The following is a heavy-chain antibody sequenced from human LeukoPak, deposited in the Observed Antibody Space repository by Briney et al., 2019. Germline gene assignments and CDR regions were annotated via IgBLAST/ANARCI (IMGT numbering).Heavy chain of an antibody. Sequence: WASVKVSCKASGYTFTSYAMNWVRQAPGQGLEWMGWINTNTGNPTYAQGFTGRYVFSLDTSVSTAYLQISGLKADDTAVYYCGRDPKLGIRGYTYGYIDYWGQGTLVTVSS. D-gene: IGHD5-18*01. V-gene: IGHV7-4-1*02. J-gene: IGHJ4*02. CDR1: GYTFTSYA. CDR3: GRDPKLGIRGYTYGYIDY. CDR2: INTNTGNP.